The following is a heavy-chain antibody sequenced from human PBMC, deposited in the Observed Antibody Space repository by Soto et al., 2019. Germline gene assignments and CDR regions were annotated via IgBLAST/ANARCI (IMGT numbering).Heavy chain of an antibody. Sequence: GASVKVSCKASGYTFTSYDINWVRQAAGQGLEWMGWINLNSGDTDSAQKFQGRLTMTRDTAISTAYMELSSLTSEDTAVYYCARGRGWRDYWGQGTLVTVSS. CDR3: ARGRGWRDY. J-gene: IGHJ4*02. D-gene: IGHD6-19*01. V-gene: IGHV1-8*01. CDR1: GYTFTSYD. CDR2: INLNSGDT.